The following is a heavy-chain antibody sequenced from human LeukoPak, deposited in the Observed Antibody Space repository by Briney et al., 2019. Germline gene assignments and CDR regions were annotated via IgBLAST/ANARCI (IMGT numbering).Heavy chain of an antibody. CDR1: GYTFTGYY. J-gene: IGHJ4*02. Sequence: ASVKVSCKASGYTFTGYYMHWVRQAPGQGLEWMGWINPNSGGTNYAQKFQGRVTMTRDTSISTAYMELSRLRSDDTAVYYCARDSSLHSGSYYFDYWGQGTLVTVSS. D-gene: IGHD1-26*01. CDR3: ARDSSLHSGSYYFDY. V-gene: IGHV1-2*02. CDR2: INPNSGGT.